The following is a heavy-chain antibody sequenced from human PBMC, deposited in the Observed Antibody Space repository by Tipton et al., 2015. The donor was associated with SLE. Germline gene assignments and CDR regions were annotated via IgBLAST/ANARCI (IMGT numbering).Heavy chain of an antibody. CDR1: GYTFTSYG. CDR2: ISAYNGNT. CDR3: ASHDYGDYEGVDY. D-gene: IGHD4-17*01. V-gene: IGHV1-18*01. Sequence: QSGPEVKKPGASVKVSCKASGYTFTSYGISWVRQAPGQGLEWMGWISAYNGNTNYAQKLQGRVTMTRDTSISTAYMELSRLRSDDTAVYYCASHDYGDYEGVDYWGQGTLVTVSS. J-gene: IGHJ4*02.